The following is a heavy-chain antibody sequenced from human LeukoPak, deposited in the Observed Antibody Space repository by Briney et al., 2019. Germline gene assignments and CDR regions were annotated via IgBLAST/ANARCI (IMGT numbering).Heavy chain of an antibody. CDR2: ISSSSSYI. J-gene: IGHJ4*02. CDR1: GFTFSSYA. V-gene: IGHV3-21*01. D-gene: IGHD1-1*01. Sequence: GGSLRLSCAASGFTFSSYAMSWVRQAPGKGLEWVSSISSSSSYIYYADSVKGRFTISRDNAKNSLYLQMNSLRAEDTAVYYCARALSTLTQLAFDYWGQGTLVTVSS. CDR3: ARALSTLTQLAFDY.